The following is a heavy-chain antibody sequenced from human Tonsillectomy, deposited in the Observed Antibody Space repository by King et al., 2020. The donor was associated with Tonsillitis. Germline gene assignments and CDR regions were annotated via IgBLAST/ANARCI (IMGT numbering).Heavy chain of an antibody. CDR3: AKDIEVRPYYYYYGMDV. V-gene: IGHV3-30*18. Sequence: VQLVESGGGVVQPGRSLRLSCAASGFTFSSYGMHWVRQAPGKGLEWVAVLSSDGSNRYYADSVKGRFTISRDNSKNTLYLQMNSLRAEDTAVYYCAKDIEVRPYYYYYGMDVWGQGTTVTVSS. CDR2: LSSDGSNR. J-gene: IGHJ6*02. D-gene: IGHD2-15*01. CDR1: GFTFSSYG.